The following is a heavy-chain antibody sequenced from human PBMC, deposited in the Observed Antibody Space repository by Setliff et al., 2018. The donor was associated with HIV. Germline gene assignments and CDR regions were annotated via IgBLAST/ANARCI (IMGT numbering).Heavy chain of an antibody. V-gene: IGHV4-61*09. Sequence: PSETLSLTCTVSGGSISSSRYYWSWIRQPAGKGLEWIGHIYTGGSPNYNPSLMSRVTISIDTSKDQLSLKLNSVTAADTAVYYCARVGGFFGEARPPPDYWGQGALVTVSS. D-gene: IGHD3-10*01. J-gene: IGHJ4*02. CDR1: GGSISSSRYY. CDR2: IYTGGSP. CDR3: ARVGGFFGEARPPPDY.